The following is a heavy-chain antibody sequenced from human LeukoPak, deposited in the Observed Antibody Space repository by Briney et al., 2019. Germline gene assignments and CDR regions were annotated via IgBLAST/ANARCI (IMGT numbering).Heavy chain of an antibody. D-gene: IGHD3-10*01. Sequence: GGSLRLSCAASGFTFSSYEMNWVRQAPGKGLEWVSYISSSGSTIYYADPVKGRFTISRDNAKNSLYLQMNSLRAEDTAVYYCARHPSRYGSGSYYDYWGQGTLVTVSS. V-gene: IGHV3-48*03. CDR3: ARHPSRYGSGSYYDY. CDR1: GFTFSSYE. J-gene: IGHJ4*02. CDR2: ISSSGSTI.